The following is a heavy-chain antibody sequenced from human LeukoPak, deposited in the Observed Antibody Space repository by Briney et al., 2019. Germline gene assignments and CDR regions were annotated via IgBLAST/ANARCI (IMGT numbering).Heavy chain of an antibody. CDR3: AREWSGIVAGTIDY. J-gene: IGHJ4*02. D-gene: IGHD6-19*01. Sequence: SETLSLTCAVYGGSFSGYYWSWIRQPPGKGLEWIGEINHSGSTNYNPSLKSRVTISVDTSKNQFSLKLSSVTAADTAVYYCAREWSGIVAGTIDYWGQGTLVTVSS. CDR2: INHSGST. V-gene: IGHV4-34*01. CDR1: GGSFSGYY.